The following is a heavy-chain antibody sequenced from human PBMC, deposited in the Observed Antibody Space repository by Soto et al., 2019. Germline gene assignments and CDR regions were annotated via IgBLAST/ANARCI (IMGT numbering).Heavy chain of an antibody. D-gene: IGHD2-2*01. CDR1: GFTFSSYN. J-gene: IGHJ6*03. CDR3: ARAIPPGYCSTTSCYPYYYYYYMDV. V-gene: IGHV3-21*01. Sequence: GGSLRLSCGASGFTFSSYNMNWVRQAPGKGLEWVSSISSSGSHIYYADSLKGRFTISRDNAKNSLYLQMNSLRAEDTGVYYCARAIPPGYCSTTSCYPYYYYYYMDVWGKGTTVTVSS. CDR2: ISSSGSHI.